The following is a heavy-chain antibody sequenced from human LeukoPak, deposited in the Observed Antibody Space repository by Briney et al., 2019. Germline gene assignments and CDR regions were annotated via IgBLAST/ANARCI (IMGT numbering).Heavy chain of an antibody. CDR2: IKQDGSEK. CDR3: ARVSDRSRKYYDFWSGYPLYYFDY. D-gene: IGHD3-3*01. CDR1: GFTFSSYW. J-gene: IGHJ4*02. V-gene: IGHV3-7*01. Sequence: PGGSLRLSCAASGFTFSSYWMSWVRQAPGKGLEWVANIKQDGSEKYYVDSVKGRFTISRDNAKNSLYLQMNSLRAEDTAVYYCARVSDRSRKYYDFWSGYPLYYFDYWGQGTLVTVSS.